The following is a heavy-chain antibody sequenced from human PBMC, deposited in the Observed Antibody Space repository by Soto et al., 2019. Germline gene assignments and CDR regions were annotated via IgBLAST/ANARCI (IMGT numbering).Heavy chain of an antibody. Sequence: SETLSLTCAVSGVSISSGNWWTCIRQTPQRGLEYIGEIFHDGTANYYPSFERRVAISVDTSRNQFSLKLTSVTAADTAIYFCSRLLYDTRLNYMYLDFWGQGALVTVSS. D-gene: IGHD2-8*01. CDR2: IFHDGTA. J-gene: IGHJ4*02. V-gene: IGHV4-4*02. CDR3: SRLLYDTRLNYMYLDF. CDR1: GVSISSGNW.